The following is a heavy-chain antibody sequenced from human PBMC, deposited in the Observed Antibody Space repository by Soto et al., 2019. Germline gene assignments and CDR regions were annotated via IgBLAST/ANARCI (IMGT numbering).Heavy chain of an antibody. D-gene: IGHD3-10*01. CDR2: IIPIFGTA. J-gene: IGHJ3*02. Sequence: QVQLVQSGAEVKKPGSSVKVSCKACGGSFSSYAISWMRQAPGQGLEWMGGIIPIFGTANYAQKFQGRVTITADESTSTAYMELSSLRSEDTAVYYCASRVRGVIDAFDIWGQGTMVTVSS. CDR1: GGSFSSYA. V-gene: IGHV1-69*01. CDR3: ASRVRGVIDAFDI.